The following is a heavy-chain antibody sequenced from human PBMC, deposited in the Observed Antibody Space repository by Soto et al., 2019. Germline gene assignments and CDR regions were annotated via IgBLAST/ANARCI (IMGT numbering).Heavy chain of an antibody. D-gene: IGHD3-3*01. CDR2: ISGSGGST. CDR3: ANGWNREWLLSGMDV. V-gene: IGHV3-23*01. J-gene: IGHJ6*02. CDR1: GFTFSSYV. Sequence: PGGSLRLSCAASGFTFSSYVMSWVRQAPWKGLEWVSAISGSGGSTYYADSVKGRFSISRDNSENTLYLQMNSLRAEDTAVYYCANGWNREWLLSGMDVWGQGTTVTVSS.